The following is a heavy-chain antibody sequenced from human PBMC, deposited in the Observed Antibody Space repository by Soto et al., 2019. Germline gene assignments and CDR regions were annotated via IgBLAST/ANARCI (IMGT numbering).Heavy chain of an antibody. D-gene: IGHD6-13*01. J-gene: IGHJ4*02. CDR1: GGSFGGYY. CDR2: INHSGST. Sequence: PSETLSLTCAVYGGSFGGYYGSWIRQPPGKGLEWIGEINHSGSTNYNPSLKSRVTISVDTSKNQFSLKLSSVTAADTAVYYCARARSSSSSSGNYFDYWGQGTLVTVSS. V-gene: IGHV4-34*01. CDR3: ARARSSSSSSGNYFDY.